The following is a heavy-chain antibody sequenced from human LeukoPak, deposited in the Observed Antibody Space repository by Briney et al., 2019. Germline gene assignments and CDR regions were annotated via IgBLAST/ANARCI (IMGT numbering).Heavy chain of an antibody. CDR2: IYYSGST. D-gene: IGHD3-22*01. J-gene: IGHJ3*02. CDR1: GGSISSYY. V-gene: IGHV4-59*01. Sequence: SETLSLTCTVSGGSISSYYWNWIRQPPGKGLEWIGYIYYSGSTNYNPSLKSRVTISVDTSKNQFSLKLRSVTAADTAVYYCARASDSSGYFQAFAIWGQGTMVTVSS. CDR3: ARASDSSGYFQAFAI.